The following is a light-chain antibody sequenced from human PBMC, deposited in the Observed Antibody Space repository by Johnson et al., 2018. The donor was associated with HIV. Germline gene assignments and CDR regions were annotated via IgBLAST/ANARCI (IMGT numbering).Light chain of an antibody. Sequence: QSVLTQPPSVSAAPGQKVTISCSGSSSNIENNYVSWYQQLPVTAPKLLIYEDNSRPSGTPDRFSGSKSGTSATLGITGLQTGDEADYYCGTWDSSLSSYVFGTGTKVTVL. V-gene: IGLV1-51*02. CDR2: EDN. CDR1: SSNIENNY. J-gene: IGLJ1*01. CDR3: GTWDSSLSSYV.